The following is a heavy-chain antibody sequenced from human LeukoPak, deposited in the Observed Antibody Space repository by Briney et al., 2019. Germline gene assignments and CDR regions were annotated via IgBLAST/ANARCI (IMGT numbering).Heavy chain of an antibody. J-gene: IGHJ5*02. CDR2: IRDKANSYAT. D-gene: IGHD3-3*01. CDR1: GFTFSDSA. V-gene: IGHV3-73*01. Sequence: GGSLKLSCAASGFTFSDSAIHWVRQASGKGLEWVGRIRDKANSYATAYAASVTGRFTISRDDSKKTAYLQMNSLQTEDTALYYCMSDSWSIYYTAGSDPWGQGTPVTVSS. CDR3: MSDSWSIYYTAGSDP.